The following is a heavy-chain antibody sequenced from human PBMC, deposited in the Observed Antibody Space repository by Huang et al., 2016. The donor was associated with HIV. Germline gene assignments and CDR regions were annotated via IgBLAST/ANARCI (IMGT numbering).Heavy chain of an antibody. Sequence: QVRLEQWGEGVVKPSDTLSLTCAVYGASFTTYFCIWIRQSPVKGLKWIGEIKPGGPSNYTPVFQSRVIMSVDTPKNQFSLRLRDMTAADASIYYCARLPTPSYYDTWGLAPVEEDFFYFNMDLWGRGTPVIVSS. CDR2: IKPGGPS. CDR3: ARLPTPSYYDTWGLAPVEEDFFYFNMDL. CDR1: GASFTTYF. V-gene: IGHV4-34*02. D-gene: IGHD3-9*01. J-gene: IGHJ6*03.